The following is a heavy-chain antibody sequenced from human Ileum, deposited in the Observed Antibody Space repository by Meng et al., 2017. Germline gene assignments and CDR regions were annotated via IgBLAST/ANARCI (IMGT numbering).Heavy chain of an antibody. CDR3: ARQPTGYPNWLDP. J-gene: IGHJ5*02. D-gene: IGHD3-9*01. Sequence: LPLNWPCPGWVRPPETMSLTGTFSRASMSGNFCSWAWTRQPPGKGLEWIVTIHDSGSTYYNPSLKSRVTTSIATSKKQVFLKLSSVTAADTAVYFCARQPTGYPNWLDPWGQGTLVTVSS. CDR2: IHDSGST. V-gene: IGHV4-39*07. CDR1: RASMSGNFCS.